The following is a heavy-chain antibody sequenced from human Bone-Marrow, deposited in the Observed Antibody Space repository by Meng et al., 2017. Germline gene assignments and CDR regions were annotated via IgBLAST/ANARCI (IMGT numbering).Heavy chain of an antibody. CDR2: IIPIFGTA. CDR3: ARGRYSGSYDY. CDR1: GGHFSSYA. Sequence: QVPLRQSGDELTNPGSSVHVACKAPGGHFSSYAISLLRQAPGQGLEWMGGIIPIFGTANYAQKFQGRVTITADKSTSTAYMELSSLRSEDTAVYYCARGRYSGSYDYWGQGTLVTVSS. J-gene: IGHJ4*02. V-gene: IGHV1-69*06. D-gene: IGHD1-26*01.